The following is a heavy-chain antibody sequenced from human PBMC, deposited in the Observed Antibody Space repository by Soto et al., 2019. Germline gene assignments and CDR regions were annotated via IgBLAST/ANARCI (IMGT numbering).Heavy chain of an antibody. J-gene: IGHJ4*02. CDR3: AGGDYYDSSGAVDY. Sequence: SETLSLTCTVSGGSISSYYWSWIRQPPGKGLEWIGYIYYSGSTNYNPSLKSRVTISVDTSKNQFSLKLSSVTAADTAVYYCAGGDYYDSSGAVDYWGQGSLVTVSS. D-gene: IGHD3-22*01. CDR1: GGSISSYY. CDR2: IYYSGST. V-gene: IGHV4-59*01.